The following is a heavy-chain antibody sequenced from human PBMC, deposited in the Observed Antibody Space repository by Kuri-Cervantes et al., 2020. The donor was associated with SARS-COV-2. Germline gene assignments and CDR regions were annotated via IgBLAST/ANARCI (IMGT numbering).Heavy chain of an antibody. CDR3: TRVTGDYLYYYFDY. J-gene: IGHJ4*02. D-gene: IGHD4-17*01. Sequence: GESLKISCEVSGFLFSASAIHWVRQASGKGLEWVGRVRGKANSYATAYAASVKGRFTISRDDSKNMAYLQMNSLKTEDTAVYYCTRVTGDYLYYYFDYWGQGTLVTVSS. CDR2: VRGKANSYAT. CDR1: GFLFSASA. V-gene: IGHV3-73*01.